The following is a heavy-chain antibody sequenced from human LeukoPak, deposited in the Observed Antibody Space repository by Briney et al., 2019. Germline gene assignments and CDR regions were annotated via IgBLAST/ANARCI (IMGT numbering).Heavy chain of an antibody. Sequence: GGSLRLSCAASGFTFSKFAMHWVRQAPGKGLEWVALISYDESNKYYADSVKSRLTVSRDNSKNTLYLQMNSLRAEDTAVYYCARDPPFDYWGQGTLVTVSS. V-gene: IGHV3-30*04. CDR2: ISYDESNK. J-gene: IGHJ4*02. CDR3: ARDPPFDY. CDR1: GFTFSKFA.